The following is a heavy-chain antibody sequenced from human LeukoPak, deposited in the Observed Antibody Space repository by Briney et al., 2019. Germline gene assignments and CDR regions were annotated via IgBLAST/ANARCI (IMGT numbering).Heavy chain of an antibody. CDR2: IYSGGST. D-gene: IGHD5-12*01. Sequence: GGSLRLSCAASGFTVSSNYMSWVRQAPGKGLEWVSVIYSGGSTYYADSVRGRFTTSRDNSKNTLYLQMNSLRAEDTAVYYCAKEEDSGYGNFDYWGQGTLVTVSS. J-gene: IGHJ4*02. V-gene: IGHV3-53*01. CDR1: GFTVSSNY. CDR3: AKEEDSGYGNFDY.